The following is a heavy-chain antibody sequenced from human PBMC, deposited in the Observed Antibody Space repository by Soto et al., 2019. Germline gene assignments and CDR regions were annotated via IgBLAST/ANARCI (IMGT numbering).Heavy chain of an antibody. J-gene: IGHJ4*02. V-gene: IGHV1-69*02. CDR1: GGTFSSYT. D-gene: IGHD3-22*01. CDR2: IIPILGIA. Sequence: GASVKVSCKASGGTFSSYTISWVRQAPGQGLEWKGRIIPILGIANYAQKFQGRVTITADKSTSTAYMELSSLRSEDTAVYYCARGFPQYDSSGPHGYWGQGTLVTVSS. CDR3: ARGFPQYDSSGPHGY.